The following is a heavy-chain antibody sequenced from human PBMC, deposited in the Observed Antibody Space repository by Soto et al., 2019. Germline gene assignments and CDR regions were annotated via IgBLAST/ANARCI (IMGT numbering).Heavy chain of an antibody. CDR2: SRNKANSFTT. Sequence: FLRLRYAASGFTCSDHVRGWVHQATGKGLEWVGRSRNKANSFTTEYAASVKGRFTISRDDSKNSLYLQMNSLRAEDTAVYYCARARYSSNDGIYFDYWGQGTLVTVAS. CDR3: ARARYSSNDGIYFDY. D-gene: IGHD6-13*01. CDR1: GFTCSDHV. V-gene: IGHV3-72*01. J-gene: IGHJ4*02.